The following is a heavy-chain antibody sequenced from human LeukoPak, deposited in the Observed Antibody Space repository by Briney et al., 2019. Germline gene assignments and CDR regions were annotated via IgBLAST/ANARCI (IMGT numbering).Heavy chain of an antibody. CDR3: ARDVATRIDY. CDR1: GYTFSDYT. V-gene: IGHV1-2*02. CDR2: ISPKNGVT. D-gene: IGHD1-26*01. J-gene: IGHJ4*02. Sequence: ASVRVSCQASGYTFSDYTLYWVRQAPGQGLEWMGWISPKNGVTNSAQRFQGRVTMTRDTSISTAYMELSSLRSDDTAVYYCARDVATRIDYWGQGTLVTVSS.